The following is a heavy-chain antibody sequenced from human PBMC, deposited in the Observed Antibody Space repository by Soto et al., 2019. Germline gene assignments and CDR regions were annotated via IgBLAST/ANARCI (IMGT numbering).Heavy chain of an antibody. J-gene: IGHJ4*02. CDR3: ASRRESYYYDSSGYNDY. CDR2: IYHSGST. V-gene: IGHV4-4*02. D-gene: IGHD3-22*01. CDR1: GCSISSSNW. Sequence: SETLSLTCAFSGCSISSSNWWSWVRQPPGKGLEWIGEIYHSGSTNYNPSLKSRVTISVDKSKNQFSLKLSSVTAADTAVYYCASRRESYYYDSSGYNDYWGQGTLVTVSS.